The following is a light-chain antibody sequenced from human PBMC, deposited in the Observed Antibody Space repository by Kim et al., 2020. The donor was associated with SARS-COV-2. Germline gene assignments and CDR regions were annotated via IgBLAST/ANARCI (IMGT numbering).Light chain of an antibody. CDR3: NSRDSSGNHLV. J-gene: IGLJ3*02. CDR2: GKN. CDR1: SLRSYY. Sequence: SSELTQDPAVSVALGQTVRITCQGDSLRSYYASWYQQKPGQAPVLVIYGKNNRPSGIPDRFSGSSSGNTASLTITGAQAEDDADYYCNSRDSSGNHLVFGGGTKLTVL. V-gene: IGLV3-19*01.